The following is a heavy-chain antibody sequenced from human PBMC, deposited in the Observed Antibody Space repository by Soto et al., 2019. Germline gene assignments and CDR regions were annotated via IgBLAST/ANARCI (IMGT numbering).Heavy chain of an antibody. Sequence: PSETLSLTCAVYGGSFSGYYWSWIRQPPGKGLEWIGEINHSGSTNYNPSLKSRVTISVDTSKNQFSLKLSSVTAADTAVYYCARGQWWYTPRAFDIWGQGTMVTVSS. V-gene: IGHV4-34*01. CDR2: INHSGST. J-gene: IGHJ3*02. CDR3: ARGQWWYTPRAFDI. D-gene: IGHD2-15*01. CDR1: GGSFSGYY.